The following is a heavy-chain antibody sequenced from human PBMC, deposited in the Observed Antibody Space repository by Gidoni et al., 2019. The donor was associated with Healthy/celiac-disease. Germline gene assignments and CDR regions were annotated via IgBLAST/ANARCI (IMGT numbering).Heavy chain of an antibody. CDR3: TRHKEGFTMMNY. CDR1: GFTFSGSA. V-gene: IGHV3-73*02. CDR2: IRSKANSYAT. Sequence: EVQLVESGGALVQPGGSLKLSCAASGFTFSGSAMHLVRQASGKGLEWVGRIRSKANSYATAYAASVKGRFTISRDDSKNTAYLQMNSLKTEDTAVYYCTRHKEGFTMMNYWGQGTLVTVSS. J-gene: IGHJ4*02. D-gene: IGHD3-22*01.